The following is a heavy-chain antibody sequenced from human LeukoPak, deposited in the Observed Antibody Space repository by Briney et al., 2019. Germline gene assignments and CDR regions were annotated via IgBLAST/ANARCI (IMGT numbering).Heavy chain of an antibody. CDR3: ARTSSSSWLHYFDY. V-gene: IGHV5-51*01. Sequence: GESLKISCKASGYKFTSYWIAWVRQMPGHGLEWMGIIFPGDSDTRYSPSFQGQVTISADKSISTAYLQWSSLKASDSAIYYCARTSSSSWLHYFDYWGQGTLVTVSS. J-gene: IGHJ4*02. CDR2: IFPGDSDT. CDR1: GYKFTSYW. D-gene: IGHD6-13*01.